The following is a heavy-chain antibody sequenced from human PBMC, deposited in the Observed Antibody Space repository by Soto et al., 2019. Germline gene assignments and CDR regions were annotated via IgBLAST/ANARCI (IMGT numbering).Heavy chain of an antibody. V-gene: IGHV3-23*01. J-gene: IGHJ4*02. CDR3: AKDPEMYDYGDYFDY. Sequence: GGSLGLYCAASGFTFSSKDMSWVRQAPGKGLEWVSAISGSGGSTYYADSVKGRFTISRDNSKNTLYLQMNSLRAEDTAVYYCAKDPEMYDYGDYFDYWGQGTLVTVSS. CDR1: GFTFSSKD. D-gene: IGHD4-17*01. CDR2: ISGSGGST.